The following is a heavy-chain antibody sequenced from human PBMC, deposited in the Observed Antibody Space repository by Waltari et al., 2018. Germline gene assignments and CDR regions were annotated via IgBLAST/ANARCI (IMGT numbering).Heavy chain of an antibody. V-gene: IGHV4-59*01. CDR1: GCSISGFY. CDR3: ARGGGGDWEWFDP. CDR2: IYYTGST. J-gene: IGHJ5*02. Sequence: QVQLQESGPSLLKPSETLSLICTVSGCSISGFYWSWVRQPPGKGLDWIGYIYYTGSTNFNPSIKSRVTMSVDTSKNQFSLKLSSVTAADTAFYYCARGGGGDWEWFDPWGQGTLVNVSS. D-gene: IGHD2-21*02.